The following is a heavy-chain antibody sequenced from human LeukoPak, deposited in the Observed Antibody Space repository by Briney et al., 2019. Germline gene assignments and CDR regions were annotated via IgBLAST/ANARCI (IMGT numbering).Heavy chain of an antibody. V-gene: IGHV1-2*02. CDR2: INPNSGGT. D-gene: IGHD5-24*01. J-gene: IGHJ4*02. Sequence: ASVKVSCKASGYTFTGYYMHWVRQVPGQGLEWMGWINPNSGGTNYAQKFQGRVTMTRDTSISTAYMELSRLRSDDTAVYYCARDMGWLQPDNYFDYWGQGTLVTVSS. CDR3: ARDMGWLQPDNYFDY. CDR1: GYTFTGYY.